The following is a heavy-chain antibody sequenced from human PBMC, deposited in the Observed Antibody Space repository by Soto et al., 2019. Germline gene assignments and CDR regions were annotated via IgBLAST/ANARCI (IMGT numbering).Heavy chain of an antibody. CDR1: SDSISSYY. D-gene: IGHD6-13*01. Sequence: SLTCTVSSDSISSYYWSWIRQPPGKRLEWIGYISYSGSTDYNPSLKSRVTIPGDTSKNQFSLKVSSVTAADTAVYYCARGTSWQLPFDYWGQGTLVTVSS. CDR2: ISYSGST. V-gene: IGHV4-59*01. J-gene: IGHJ4*02. CDR3: ARGTSWQLPFDY.